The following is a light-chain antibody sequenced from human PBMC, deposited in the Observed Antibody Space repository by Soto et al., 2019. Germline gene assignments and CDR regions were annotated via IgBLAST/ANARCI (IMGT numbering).Light chain of an antibody. J-gene: IGKJ4*01. V-gene: IGKV3-15*01. CDR2: GSS. CDR3: QQSNNWPPLT. Sequence: EIVMTQSPATLSVSPGERATLSCRASQSISNYLAWYQHKPGQAPRLLIYGSSTRATGVPARFSGSGSGTEFTITISSLQSEDFALYYCQQSNNWPPLTFGGGTRVEIK. CDR1: QSISNY.